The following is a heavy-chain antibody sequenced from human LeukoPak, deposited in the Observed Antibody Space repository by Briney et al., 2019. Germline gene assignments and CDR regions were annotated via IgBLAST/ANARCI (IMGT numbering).Heavy chain of an antibody. V-gene: IGHV3-23*01. CDR3: ATRGAGNAFDI. Sequence: GSLRLSCAASGFTFSNYAISWVRQAPGKGLEWVSAISGTGGSTYYADSVKGRFTISRDNSKNTLYLQMNSLRAEDTAVYYCATRGAGNAFDIWGQGTMVTVSS. J-gene: IGHJ3*02. CDR2: ISGTGGST. D-gene: IGHD3-10*01. CDR1: GFTFSNYA.